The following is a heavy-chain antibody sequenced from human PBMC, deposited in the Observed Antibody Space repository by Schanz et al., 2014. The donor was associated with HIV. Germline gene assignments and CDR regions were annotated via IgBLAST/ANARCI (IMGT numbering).Heavy chain of an antibody. D-gene: IGHD3-22*01. CDR2: ISYDGRNK. Sequence: VQLVESGGGVVQPGRSLRLSCAASAFTFRSYALHWVRQAPGKGLDWVAGISYDGRNKYYADSVKGRFTISRDNSKNTLYLQMNSLRAEDTAVYYCTGGLYYDSTPFDPWGQGTLVTVSS. V-gene: IGHV3-30*04. CDR3: TGGLYYDSTPFDP. J-gene: IGHJ5*02. CDR1: AFTFRSYA.